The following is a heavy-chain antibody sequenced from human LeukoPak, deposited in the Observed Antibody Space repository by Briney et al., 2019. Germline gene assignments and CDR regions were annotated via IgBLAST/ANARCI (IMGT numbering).Heavy chain of an antibody. CDR3: TGLHDYVVIPDATIDY. V-gene: IGHV3-21*01. CDR2: ISSSGSYI. CDR1: GFTFSKYS. J-gene: IGHJ4*02. Sequence: GGSLRLSCAASGFTFSKYSMNWVRQAPGKELEWVSCISSSGSYIYYADSVKGRFTVSRDNDKNSLYLQMNSLRPDDTAVYYSTGLHDYVVIPDATIDYWGQGTLVTVSS. D-gene: IGHD2-2*01.